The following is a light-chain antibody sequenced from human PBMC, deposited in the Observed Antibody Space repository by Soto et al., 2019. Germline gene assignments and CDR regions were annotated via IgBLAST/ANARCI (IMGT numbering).Light chain of an antibody. CDR2: GAS. Sequence: EIVLTQSPVTLSLSPGERATLSCRASQSISSNYLAWYQQKPGQAPRLLIYGASRRATGVPDRFSGSGSGTDFTLTISRLEPEDFAVYYCQHYGSSPRWTFGQGTEVEI. V-gene: IGKV3-20*01. CDR1: QSISSNY. J-gene: IGKJ1*01. CDR3: QHYGSSPRWT.